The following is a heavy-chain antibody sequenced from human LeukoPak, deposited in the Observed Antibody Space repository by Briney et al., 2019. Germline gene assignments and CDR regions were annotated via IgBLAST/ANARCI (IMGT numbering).Heavy chain of an antibody. Sequence: GRSLRLSCAASGFTFSSYAMHWVRQAPGKGLEWVAVISYDGSNKYYADSVKGRFTISRDNSKNTLYLQMNSLRAEDTAVYYCARDQVDTASFYYFDYWGQGTLVTDSS. V-gene: IGHV3-30-3*01. CDR2: ISYDGSNK. CDR1: GFTFSSYA. CDR3: ARDQVDTASFYYFDY. J-gene: IGHJ4*02. D-gene: IGHD5-18*01.